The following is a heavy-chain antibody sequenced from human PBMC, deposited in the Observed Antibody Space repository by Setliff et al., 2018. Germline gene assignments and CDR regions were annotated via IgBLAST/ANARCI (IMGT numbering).Heavy chain of an antibody. Sequence: VASVKVSCKTSGYNFITFGISWVRQAPGQGLEWMGWISPYMGNTNYAQKFEGRVTMTTDSSTKTVYMELRSLTSDDTAIYYCTRGPGPNVVVAMPFDRWGQGTLVTVSS. CDR3: TRGPGPNVVVAMPFDR. J-gene: IGHJ4*02. CDR1: GYNFITFG. D-gene: IGHD5-12*01. V-gene: IGHV1-18*01. CDR2: ISPYMGNT.